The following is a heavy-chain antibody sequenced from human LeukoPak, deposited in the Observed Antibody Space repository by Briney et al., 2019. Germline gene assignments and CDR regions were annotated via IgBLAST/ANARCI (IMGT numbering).Heavy chain of an antibody. CDR2: IYYSGST. D-gene: IGHD3-22*01. Sequence: SETLSLTCTVSGGSISSYYWSWIRQPPGKGLEWIGYIYYSGSTNYNPSLKSRVTISVDTSKNQFSLKLSSVTAADTAVYYCARHTTYYYDSSGYLPHLDVWGQGTTVTVSS. J-gene: IGHJ6*02. CDR3: ARHTTYYYDSSGYLPHLDV. V-gene: IGHV4-59*08. CDR1: GGSISSYY.